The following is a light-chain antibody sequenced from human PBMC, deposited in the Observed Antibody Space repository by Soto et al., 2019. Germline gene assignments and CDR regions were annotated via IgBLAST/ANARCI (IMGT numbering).Light chain of an antibody. CDR3: QQYNNWPLT. V-gene: IGKV3-15*01. CDR2: DAS. J-gene: IGKJ4*01. CDR1: QSISSN. Sequence: ETVMTQSPATLSVSPGERATLSCRASQSISSNLAWFQQKPGQAPRLLIYDASTMDTGFPARFGGSGSGTEFTLTISSLQSEDFAVYYCQQYNNWPLTFGGGTKVEIK.